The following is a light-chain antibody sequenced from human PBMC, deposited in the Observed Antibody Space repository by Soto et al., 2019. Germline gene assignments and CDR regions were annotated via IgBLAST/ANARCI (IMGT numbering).Light chain of an antibody. CDR2: GAS. Sequence: EVVMTQSPATLSVSPGEGVTLSCRASQGIGDTLAWYQHKPGQTPRLLIYGASTRATGIPARFSGDGSGTEFTLTIDSLQSEDFVVYYCLQYDGWPLTFGQGTRLEIK. CDR3: LQYDGWPLT. J-gene: IGKJ5*01. CDR1: QGIGDT. V-gene: IGKV3-15*01.